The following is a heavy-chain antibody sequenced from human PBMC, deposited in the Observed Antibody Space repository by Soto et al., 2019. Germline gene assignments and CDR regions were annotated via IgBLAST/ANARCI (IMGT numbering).Heavy chain of an antibody. CDR2: INPSGST. J-gene: IGHJ1*01. CDR1: GGSFSGYI. D-gene: IGHD6-19*01. Sequence: QVQLQQWGAGLLKSSETLSLTCAVYGGSFSGYIWSWVRQPPGKGLEWIGDINPSGSTNYNPSLKSQVAMAVDTSKNHFSLKVTSVTAADTAVYFCARYSSGWSKYFQLWGRGSLVKVSS. V-gene: IGHV4-34*01. CDR3: ARYSSGWSKYFQL.